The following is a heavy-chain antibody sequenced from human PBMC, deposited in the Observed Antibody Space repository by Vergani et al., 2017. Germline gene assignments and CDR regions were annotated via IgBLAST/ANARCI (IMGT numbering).Heavy chain of an antibody. Sequence: EVQLVESGGGLVQPGGSLRLSCAASGFPFSSYEMNWVRQAPGKGLEWVSYISSSGSTIYYADSVKGRFTISRDNAQNSLYLQMNSLRAEDTAVYYCARGCPRYYGMDVWGQGTTVTVSS. J-gene: IGHJ6*02. CDR1: GFPFSSYE. V-gene: IGHV3-48*03. CDR3: ARGCPRYYGMDV. D-gene: IGHD4/OR15-4a*01. CDR2: ISSSGSTI.